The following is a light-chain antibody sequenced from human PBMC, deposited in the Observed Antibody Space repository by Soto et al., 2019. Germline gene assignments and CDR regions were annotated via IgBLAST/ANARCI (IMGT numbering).Light chain of an antibody. J-gene: IGKJ4*01. CDR3: QQSYSTPLT. CDR2: APS. Sequence: DIQMTQSPSSLSASVGDSITITCRASRSISSYLNWYQQRPGKAPKLLIYAPSTLQTGVPSRFSGRGSGTDFTLTISSLQPEDFATYYCQQSYSTPLTFGGGTKVEIK. V-gene: IGKV1-39*01. CDR1: RSISSY.